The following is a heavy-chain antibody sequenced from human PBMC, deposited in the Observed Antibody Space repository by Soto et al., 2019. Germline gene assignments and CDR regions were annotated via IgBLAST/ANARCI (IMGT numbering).Heavy chain of an antibody. CDR1: GYPVTAYY. V-gene: IGHV1-2*02. CDR2: INPATGAA. D-gene: IGHD3-3*01. Sequence: QLHLVQSGAVVKKPGASVTVSCSASGYPVTAYYMHWVRQAPGRGLEWMGGINPATGAAKYTQTFQGRVTMTRDTSTSTVFMELSGLTSEDPAVFYCAREGGVGVAGSAAFDMWGQGTLVTVSS. J-gene: IGHJ3*02. CDR3: AREGGVGVAGSAAFDM.